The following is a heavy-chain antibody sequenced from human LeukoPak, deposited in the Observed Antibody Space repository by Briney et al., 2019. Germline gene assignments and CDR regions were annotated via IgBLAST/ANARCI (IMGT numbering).Heavy chain of an antibody. CDR3: ARAILGESSRER. D-gene: IGHD3-16*01. CDR1: GDSISDNY. CDR2: LFPSGST. V-gene: IGHV4-4*07. J-gene: IGHJ4*02. Sequence: SETLSLTCIVSGDSISDNYWSWIRQPARKGLEWIGRLFPSGSTNYSPSLKSRVTMSVDTSKNQFSLKLGSVTAADTAVYYCARAILGESSRERWGQGTLVTVSS.